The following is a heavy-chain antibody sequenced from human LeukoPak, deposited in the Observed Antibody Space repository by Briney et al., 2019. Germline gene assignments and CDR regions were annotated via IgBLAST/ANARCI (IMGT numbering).Heavy chain of an antibody. CDR3: ARPNYNGSSGWYYGLDY. Sequence: PSETLSLTCTVSGGSISSFYWSWIRQPAGKGLEWIGRIYTSGSTDYNPSLKSRVTMSVDTSKNQFSLKLSSVTAADTAVYYCARPNYNGSSGWYYGLDYWGQGTLVTVSS. V-gene: IGHV4-4*07. J-gene: IGHJ4*02. D-gene: IGHD6-19*01. CDR1: GGSISSFY. CDR2: IYTSGST.